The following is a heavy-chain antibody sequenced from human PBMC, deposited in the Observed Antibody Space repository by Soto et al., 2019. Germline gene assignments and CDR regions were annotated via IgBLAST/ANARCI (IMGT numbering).Heavy chain of an antibody. Sequence: PVNLSWKTAVYRLTSDLIHCRSQTTRQRLEWMGWINAGNGNTKYSQKFQGRVTITRDTSASTAYMELSSLRSEDTAVYYCARDGVGYCSSTSCYRGFYYYGMDVWGQGLTVTVSS. CDR3: ARDGVGYCSSTSCYRGFYYYGMDV. CDR2: INAGNGNT. D-gene: IGHD2-2*01. J-gene: IGHJ6*01. CDR1: VYRLTSDL. V-gene: IGHV1-3*01.